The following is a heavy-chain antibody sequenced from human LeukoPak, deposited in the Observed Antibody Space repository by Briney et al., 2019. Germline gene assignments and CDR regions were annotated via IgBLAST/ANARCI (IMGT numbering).Heavy chain of an antibody. V-gene: IGHV3-43*02. J-gene: IGHJ6*02. CDR1: GFIFDDYA. CDR3: SKDKGYFGSGSYYYYNYAMDV. D-gene: IGHD3-10*01. Sequence: GGSLRLSCAASGFIFDDYAMHWVRQAPGKGLEWVSLISGDGGSTYYADSVKGRFTISRDNSKNSLYLQMNSLRTEDSALYYCSKDKGYFGSGSYYYYNYAMDVWGQGTTVTVSS. CDR2: ISGDGGST.